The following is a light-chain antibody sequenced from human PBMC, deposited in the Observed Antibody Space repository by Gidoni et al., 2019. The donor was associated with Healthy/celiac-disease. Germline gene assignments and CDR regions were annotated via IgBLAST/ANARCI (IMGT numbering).Light chain of an antibody. Sequence: SYELTQPPSVSVSPGQTASITCSGDKLGDKYACWYQQKPGQSPVLLINQDSTRPSGIPERFSGSHSVNTATLTISGTQAMDESDYYCQAWDSSTYVFGTGTKVTVL. V-gene: IGLV3-1*01. CDR2: QDS. CDR3: QAWDSSTYV. J-gene: IGLJ1*01. CDR1: KLGDKY.